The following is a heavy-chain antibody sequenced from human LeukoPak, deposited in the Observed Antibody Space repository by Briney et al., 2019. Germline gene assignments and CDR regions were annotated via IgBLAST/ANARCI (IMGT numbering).Heavy chain of an antibody. V-gene: IGHV3-48*03. Sequence: PGGSLRLSCAASGFTFSSYEMNWVRQAPGKGLEWISYISSSGDTIYYADSVKGRFTISRDNAKNSLYLQMNSLRAEDTAVYYCARVMVRSFYYFDYWGQGTLVTVSS. CDR2: ISSSGDTI. J-gene: IGHJ4*02. D-gene: IGHD3-10*01. CDR1: GFTFSSYE. CDR3: ARVMVRSFYYFDY.